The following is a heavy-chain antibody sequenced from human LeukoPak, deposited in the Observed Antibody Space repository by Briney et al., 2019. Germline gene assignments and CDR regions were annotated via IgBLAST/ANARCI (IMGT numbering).Heavy chain of an antibody. CDR1: GYSISSGYY. CDR2: MYHSGST. V-gene: IGHV4-38-2*01. Sequence: SSETLSLTCAVSGYSISSGYYWGWIRQPPGKGLEWMGSMYHSGSTYYNPSLKSRVTISVDTSKNRFSLKLSSVTAADTAVYYCARVGDILTGYPHFDYWGQGTLVTVSS. D-gene: IGHD3-9*01. J-gene: IGHJ4*02. CDR3: ARVGDILTGYPHFDY.